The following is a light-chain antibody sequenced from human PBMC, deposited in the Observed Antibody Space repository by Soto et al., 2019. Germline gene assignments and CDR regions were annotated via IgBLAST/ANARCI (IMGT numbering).Light chain of an antibody. CDR1: SSDVGAYNY. CDR3: SSNTTTSTVL. CDR2: DVT. J-gene: IGLJ2*01. Sequence: QSVLTQPASVSGSPGQSITISCTGTSSDVGAYNYVSWYQQHPGKAPKLMIYDVTDRPSGVSNRFSGSKSGSTASLTISGLQAEDEADYYCSSNTTTSTVLFGGGTKLTVL. V-gene: IGLV2-14*01.